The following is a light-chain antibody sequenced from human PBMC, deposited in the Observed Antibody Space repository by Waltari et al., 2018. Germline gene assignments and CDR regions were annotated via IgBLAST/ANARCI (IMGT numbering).Light chain of an antibody. CDR3: QHYVRLPAT. CDR1: QSVNRS. Sequence: ELVLTQFPGTLSLFPGERATLSFRARQSVNRSLAWYQQKPGQAPRLLIYGASSRAPGIPDRFSGSGSGTDFSLTISRLEPEDFAVYYCQHYVRLPATFGQGTKVEIK. J-gene: IGKJ1*01. V-gene: IGKV3-20*01. CDR2: GAS.